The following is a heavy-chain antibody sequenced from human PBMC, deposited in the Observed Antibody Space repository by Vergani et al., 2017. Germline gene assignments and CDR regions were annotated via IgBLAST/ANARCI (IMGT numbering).Heavy chain of an antibody. Sequence: QVQLQESGPGLVKPSETLSLTCTVSGGSISSYYWSWIRQPPGKGLEWIWYIYYSGSTNYNPSLKSRVTISVDTSKNQFSLKLSSVTAADTAVYYCARGVVTIFGVATGWFDPWGQGTLVTVSS. V-gene: IGHV4-59*01. CDR1: GGSISSYY. CDR2: IYYSGST. CDR3: ARGVVTIFGVATGWFDP. D-gene: IGHD3-3*01. J-gene: IGHJ5*02.